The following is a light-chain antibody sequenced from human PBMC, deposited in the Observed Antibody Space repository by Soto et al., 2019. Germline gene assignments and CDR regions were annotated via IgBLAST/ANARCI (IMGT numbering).Light chain of an antibody. J-gene: IGKJ5*01. V-gene: IGKV1-9*01. CDR3: QQRLSYQIT. CDR1: QGISSL. CDR2: TAS. Sequence: DIQLTQSPSFLSASVGDRVTITCRASQGISSLLAWYQQKPGKAPNLLIHTASTLHSGVPSRFSGSGSGTEFTLTISSLQPEDLATYYCQQRLSYQITFGQGTRLEIK.